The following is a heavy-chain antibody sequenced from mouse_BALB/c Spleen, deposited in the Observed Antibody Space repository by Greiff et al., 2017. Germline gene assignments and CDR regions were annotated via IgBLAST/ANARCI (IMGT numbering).Heavy chain of an antibody. CDR1: GYSITSDYA. Sequence: ESGPGLVKPSQSLSLTCTVTGYSITSDYAWNWIRQFPGNKLEWMGYISYSGSTSYNPSLKSRISITRDTSKNQFFLQLNSVTTEDTATYYCARYDYEFAYWGQGTLVTVSA. CDR3: ARYDYEFAY. J-gene: IGHJ3*01. V-gene: IGHV3-2*02. D-gene: IGHD2-4*01. CDR2: ISYSGST.